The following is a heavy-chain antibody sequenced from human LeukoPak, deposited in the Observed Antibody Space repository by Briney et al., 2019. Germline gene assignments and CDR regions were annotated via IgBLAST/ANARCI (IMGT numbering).Heavy chain of an antibody. J-gene: IGHJ4*02. D-gene: IGHD3-10*01. CDR3: ARDKPSGSWSAGFDY. Sequence: SETLSLTCTVSGGSISSYYWSWIRQPPGKGLEWLGYVYYSGSTNYNPSLKSRVTMSVDTSKKQFSLKLTSVTAADTAVYYCARDKPSGSWSAGFDYWGQETLVTVSS. CDR1: GGSISSYY. CDR2: VYYSGST. V-gene: IGHV4-59*01.